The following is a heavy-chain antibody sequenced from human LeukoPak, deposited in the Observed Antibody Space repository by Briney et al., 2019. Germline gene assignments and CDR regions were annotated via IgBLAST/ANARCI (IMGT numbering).Heavy chain of an antibody. CDR1: GFTLSTYW. V-gene: IGHV3-7*05. Sequence: GGSLRLSCAASGFTLSTYWMSWVRQAPGKGLEWVANIKQDGSEKYYVDSVKGRFTISRDNAKNSLYLQMNSLRAEDTAVYYCARDGRIAAAVSLSWYYGMDVWGQGTTVTVSS. CDR3: ARDGRIAAAVSLSWYYGMDV. J-gene: IGHJ6*02. D-gene: IGHD6-13*01. CDR2: IKQDGSEK.